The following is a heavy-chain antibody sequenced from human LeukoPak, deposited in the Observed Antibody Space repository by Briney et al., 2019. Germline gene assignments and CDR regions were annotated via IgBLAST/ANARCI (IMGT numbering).Heavy chain of an antibody. V-gene: IGHV4-31*03. CDR1: GGSISSGGYY. J-gene: IGHJ5*02. CDR2: IYYSGST. CDR3: ARAWVTTYDYVWGSYRYSNWFDP. Sequence: SETLSLTCTVSGGSISSGGYYWSWIRQHPGKGLEWIGYIYYSGSTYYNPSLKSRVTISVDTSKNQFSLKLSSVTAADTAVYYCARAWVTTYDYVWGSYRYSNWFDPWGQGTLVTVSS. D-gene: IGHD3-16*02.